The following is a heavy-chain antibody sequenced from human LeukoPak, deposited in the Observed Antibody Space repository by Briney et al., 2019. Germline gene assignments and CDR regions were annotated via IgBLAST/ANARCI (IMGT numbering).Heavy chain of an antibody. Sequence: GGSLRLSCASSGFTFSNAWMIWVRETPEKGLEYIGHIKSKTVGGTTDYAAPVKGRFTISRDESKSIAYLQMNSLKTEDTAVYYCTRGPDLDTVLGRGLMFTVLFDFWGQGTLVTFSS. CDR3: TRGPDLDTVLGRGLMFTVLFDF. CDR1: GFTFSNAW. V-gene: IGHV3-15*01. J-gene: IGHJ4*02. CDR2: IKSKTVGGTT. D-gene: IGHD5-18*01.